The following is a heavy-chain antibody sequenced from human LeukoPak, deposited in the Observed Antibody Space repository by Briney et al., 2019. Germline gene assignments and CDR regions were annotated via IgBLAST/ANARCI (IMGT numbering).Heavy chain of an antibody. CDR2: INPSSGAT. V-gene: IGHV1-46*01. J-gene: IGHJ6*02. Sequence: ASVKVSCKTSGYTFASYYIHWVRQAPGQGLEWMGIINPSSGATNYAQKFQGRVTMTRDTSTSTVYMELSSQRSEDTAVYYCARATNFYYYYGMDVWGQGTTVTVSS. CDR3: ARATNFYYYYGMDV. CDR1: GYTFASYY. D-gene: IGHD1-26*01.